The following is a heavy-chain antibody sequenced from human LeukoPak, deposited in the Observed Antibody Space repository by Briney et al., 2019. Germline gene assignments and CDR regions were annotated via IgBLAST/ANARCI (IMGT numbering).Heavy chain of an antibody. CDR2: ISGSSSYI. V-gene: IGHV3-21*01. D-gene: IGHD2-2*01. Sequence: PGGSLRLSCAASGFTFSSYSMNWVRQAPGKGLEWVSSISGSSSYIYYADSVKGRFTISRDNAKNSLNLQMNSLRAEDTAVYYCARDRCSSSSCYPGDAFDIWGQGTMVTVSS. CDR3: ARDRCSSSSCYPGDAFDI. J-gene: IGHJ3*02. CDR1: GFTFSSYS.